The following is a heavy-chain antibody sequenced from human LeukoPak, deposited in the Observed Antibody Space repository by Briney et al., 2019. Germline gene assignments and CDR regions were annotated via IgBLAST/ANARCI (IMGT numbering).Heavy chain of an antibody. D-gene: IGHD3-10*01. CDR3: ARLRFGDYPYYFDY. CDR1: GVSVSSGSSY. Sequence: SETLSLTCTVSGVSVSSGSSYWSWVRQPPGTGLEWIGYMYYTGSTNYNPSLKSRVTISINTSTNQFSLKLSSVTAADRAMYYCARLRFGDYPYYFDYWGQGTLVTVSS. J-gene: IGHJ4*02. CDR2: MYYTGST. V-gene: IGHV4-61*01.